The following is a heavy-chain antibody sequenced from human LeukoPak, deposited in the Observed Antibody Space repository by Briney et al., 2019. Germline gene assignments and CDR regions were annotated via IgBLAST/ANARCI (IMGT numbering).Heavy chain of an antibody. J-gene: IGHJ1*01. CDR1: GLTFSSYW. CDR3: ARDRYFQY. CDR2: IKQDGSEK. V-gene: IGHV3-7*01. Sequence: PGGSLRLSCAASGLTFSSYWMSWVRQAPGKGLEWVANIKQDGSEKHYVDSVKGRFTISRDNAKNSLYLQMNSLRAEDTAVYYCARDRYFQYWGQGTLLTVSS. D-gene: IGHD1-14*01.